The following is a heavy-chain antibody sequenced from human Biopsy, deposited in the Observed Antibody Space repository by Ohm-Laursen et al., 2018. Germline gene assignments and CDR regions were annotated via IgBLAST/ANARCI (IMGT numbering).Heavy chain of an antibody. D-gene: IGHD3-22*01. V-gene: IGHV1-2*02. CDR3: TRGGYYYDSLAYYYWFDP. CDR1: GYTFTGYH. Sequence: ASVKVSCKASGYTFTGYHVHWVRQAPGQGLEWMGWINAKTGDTNYAQKFQGRVTMTRDTPISTAYVDLSSLRSDDTAVYYCTRGGYYYDSLAYYYWFDPWDQGTLVTVSS. J-gene: IGHJ5*02. CDR2: INAKTGDT.